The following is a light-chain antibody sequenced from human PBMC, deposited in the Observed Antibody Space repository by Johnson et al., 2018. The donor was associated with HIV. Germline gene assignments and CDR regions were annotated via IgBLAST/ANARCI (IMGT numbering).Light chain of an antibody. J-gene: IGLJ1*01. CDR2: ENN. V-gene: IGLV1-51*02. Sequence: QSVLTQPPSVSAAPGQKVTISCSGSSSNIGNNYVSWYQQLPGTAPKLLIYENNKRPSGIPDRFSGSKSGTSATLGITGLQTGAEAEYYCGTWDSSLSAGVLVTGTKVTVL. CDR3: GTWDSSLSAGV. CDR1: SSNIGNNY.